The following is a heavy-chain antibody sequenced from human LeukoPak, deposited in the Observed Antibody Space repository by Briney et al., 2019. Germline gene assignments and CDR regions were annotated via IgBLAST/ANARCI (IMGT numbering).Heavy chain of an antibody. J-gene: IGHJ6*03. CDR2: ISSSSSTI. CDR1: GFTFSSYS. Sequence: GGSLRLSCAASGFTFSSYSMNWVRQAPGKGLEWVSYISSSSSTIYYAGSVKGRFTISRDNAKNSLYLQMNSLRAEDTAVYYCARNGAPTDYYMDVWGKGTTVTVSS. D-gene: IGHD4-17*01. V-gene: IGHV3-48*01. CDR3: ARNGAPTDYYMDV.